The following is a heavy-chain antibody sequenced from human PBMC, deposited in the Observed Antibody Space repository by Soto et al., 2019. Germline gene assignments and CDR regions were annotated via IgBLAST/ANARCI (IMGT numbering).Heavy chain of an antibody. D-gene: IGHD3-22*01. J-gene: IGHJ4*02. V-gene: IGHV3-66*01. CDR1: GFTFSNYA. CDR3: AMTKYDSSGYYFGY. Sequence: GGSLRLSCAASGFTFSNYAMSWVRQAPGKGLEWVSVIYSGGSTYYGDSVKGRFSISRDNSKNTLYLQMNSLRAEDTAVYYCAMTKYDSSGYYFGYWGQGTLVTVSS. CDR2: IYSGGST.